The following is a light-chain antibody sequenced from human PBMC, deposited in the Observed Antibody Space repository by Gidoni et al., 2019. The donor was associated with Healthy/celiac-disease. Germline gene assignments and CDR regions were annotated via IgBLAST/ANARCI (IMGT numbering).Light chain of an antibody. Sequence: QSALTQPPSASGSPGQSVTISCTGTSRDVGGYDYVSWYQQHPGKAPKLVIYEVNKRPSGVPDRFSASKSGNTASLTVSGLRADDEAHYYCASFAGNNIFVLGGGTRLTVL. CDR3: ASFAGNNIFV. J-gene: IGLJ2*01. CDR2: EVN. CDR1: SRDVGGYDY. V-gene: IGLV2-8*01.